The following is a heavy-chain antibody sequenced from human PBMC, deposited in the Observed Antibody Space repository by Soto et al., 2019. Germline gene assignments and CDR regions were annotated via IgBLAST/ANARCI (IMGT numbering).Heavy chain of an antibody. Sequence: QVQLQESGPGLVKPSQTLSLTCTVSGGSISSGGYYWSWIRQHPGKGLEWIGYLYYSGSTYYNPSLTSRVNSSVDTSKNQFSLKLSSVTAADTAVYYCARGAYYYDSSGYPLIAFDIWGQGTMVTVSS. CDR2: LYYSGST. V-gene: IGHV4-31*03. CDR1: GGSISSGGYY. CDR3: ARGAYYYDSSGYPLIAFDI. D-gene: IGHD3-22*01. J-gene: IGHJ3*02.